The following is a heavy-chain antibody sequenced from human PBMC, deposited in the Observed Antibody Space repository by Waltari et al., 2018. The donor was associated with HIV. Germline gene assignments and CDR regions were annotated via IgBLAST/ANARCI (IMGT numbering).Heavy chain of an antibody. D-gene: IGHD2-15*01. Sequence: EVQLVESGGGLVQPGGSLRLSCAASGFTFRSHCMTWVRQAPGKGLEWVANIKQDGSEKYYADSVKGRFTISRDNAKNSLYLQMNSLRAEDTAVYYCASLYCSGGSCYDYWGQGTLVTVSS. CDR2: IKQDGSEK. V-gene: IGHV3-7*01. J-gene: IGHJ4*02. CDR3: ASLYCSGGSCYDY. CDR1: GFTFRSHC.